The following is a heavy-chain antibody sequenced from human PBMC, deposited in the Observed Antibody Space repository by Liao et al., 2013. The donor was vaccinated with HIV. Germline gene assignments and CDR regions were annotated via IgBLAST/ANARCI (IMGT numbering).Heavy chain of an antibody. V-gene: IGHV4-4*07. Sequence: QVQLQESGPGLVKPSGTLSLTCTVSGDSISIYYWSWIRQSAGKGLEWIGRIYNSGSTNYNPSLESRVTISSDTSKNQFSLKLNSVTAADTAVYYCARAKWGMTFDYWGQGALVTVSS. D-gene: IGHD7-27*01. CDR1: GDSISIYY. J-gene: IGHJ4*02. CDR2: IYNSGST. CDR3: ARAKWGMTFDY.